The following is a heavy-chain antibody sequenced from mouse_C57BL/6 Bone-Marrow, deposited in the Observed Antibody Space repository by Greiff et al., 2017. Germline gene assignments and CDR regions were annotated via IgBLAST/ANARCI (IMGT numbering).Heavy chain of an antibody. V-gene: IGHV3-6*01. CDR1: GYSITSGYY. CDR3: ARDEAYYSNPYAMDY. J-gene: IGHJ4*01. Sequence: DVKLQESGPGLVKPSQSLSLTCSVTGYSITSGYYCNWIRQFPGNKLEWMGYISYDGSNNYNPSLKNRISITRDTSTNQFFLKLNSVTTEDTATYYCARDEAYYSNPYAMDYWGQGTSVTVSS. D-gene: IGHD2-5*01. CDR2: ISYDGSN.